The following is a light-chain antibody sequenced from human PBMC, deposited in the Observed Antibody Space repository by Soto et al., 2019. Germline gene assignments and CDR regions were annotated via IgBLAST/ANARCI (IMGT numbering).Light chain of an antibody. V-gene: IGKV3-11*01. Sequence: EIVLTQSPATLSLSPGERATLSFSASQSVSSYLAWYQQKPGQAPRLLIYDTSKRATGIPARFSGSGSGTDFTLTISSLEPEDFAVYYCQQRTTWPRSFTFGPGTKVDIK. J-gene: IGKJ3*01. CDR2: DTS. CDR1: QSVSSY. CDR3: QQRTTWPRSFT.